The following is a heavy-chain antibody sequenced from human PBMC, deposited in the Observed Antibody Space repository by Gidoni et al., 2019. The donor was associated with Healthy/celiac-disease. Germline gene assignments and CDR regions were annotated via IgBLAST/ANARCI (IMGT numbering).Heavy chain of an antibody. J-gene: IGHJ4*02. V-gene: IGHV3-30*18. Sequence: QVQLVESGGGVVQPGRSLRFSCAASVFTFSSYAMHWVRQAPGKGLGWVGVISYDGSNKYYADSVKGRFTISRDNSKNTLYLQMNSLRAEDTAVYYCAKGVWLVDYWGQGTLVTVSS. CDR2: ISYDGSNK. CDR3: AKGVWLVDY. CDR1: VFTFSSYA. D-gene: IGHD6-19*01.